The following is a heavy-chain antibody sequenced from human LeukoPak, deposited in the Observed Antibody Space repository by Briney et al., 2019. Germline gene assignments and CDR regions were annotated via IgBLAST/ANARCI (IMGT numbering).Heavy chain of an antibody. J-gene: IGHJ4*02. V-gene: IGHV3-23*01. CDR1: GLTFSNYA. D-gene: IGHD3-22*01. CDR3: AKVRNYYDSGGYYYYFDC. Sequence: GGSLRLSCAASGLTFSNYAMSWVRQAPEKGLEWVSAISGSGGSTDYADSVKGRFTISRDNSKNTLYLQMNSLRAEDTAVYYCAKVRNYYDSGGYYYYFDCWGQGTLVTVSS. CDR2: ISGSGGST.